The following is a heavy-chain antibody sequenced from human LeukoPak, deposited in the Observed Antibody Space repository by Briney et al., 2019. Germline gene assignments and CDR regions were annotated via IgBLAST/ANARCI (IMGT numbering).Heavy chain of an antibody. CDR2: INHSGST. CDR3: ARRNWATGGFDY. V-gene: IGHV4-34*01. Sequence: SETLSLTCAVYGGSFSGYYWSWIRQPPGKGLEWFGEINHSGSTNYNPSLKSRVTISVDTSKNQFSLKLSSVTAADTAVYYCARRNWATGGFDYWGQGTLVTVSS. J-gene: IGHJ4*02. CDR1: GGSFSGYY. D-gene: IGHD7-27*01.